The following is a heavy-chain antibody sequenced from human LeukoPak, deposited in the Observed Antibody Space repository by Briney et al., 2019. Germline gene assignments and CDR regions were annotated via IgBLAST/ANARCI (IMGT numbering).Heavy chain of an antibody. J-gene: IGHJ5*02. D-gene: IGHD3/OR15-3a*01. CDR3: ARDRSSDFVSALPPASWFDP. CDR1: GDSMNAYS. CDR2: IHYSGRT. V-gene: IGHV4-59*01. Sequence: SETLSLTCTVTGDSMNAYSWSWIRQSPGTGLEWIGYIHYSGRTNYNPSLKTRVTMSVDTSKNQFSLKVTSLTAADTAVYYCARDRSSDFVSALPPASWFDPWGQGTPVTVSA.